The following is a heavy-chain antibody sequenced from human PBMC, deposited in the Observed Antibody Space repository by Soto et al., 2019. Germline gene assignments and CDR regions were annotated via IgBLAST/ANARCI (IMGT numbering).Heavy chain of an antibody. Sequence: SVKVSCKASGGTFSSYAISWVRQAPGQGLEWMGGIIPIFGTANYAQKFQGRVTITADESTSTAYMELSSLRSEDTAVYYCARNLEGETGTSYYYYYGMDVWGQGTTVTVSS. V-gene: IGHV1-69*13. D-gene: IGHD1-1*01. CDR1: GGTFSSYA. CDR3: ARNLEGETGTSYYYYYGMDV. CDR2: IIPIFGTA. J-gene: IGHJ6*02.